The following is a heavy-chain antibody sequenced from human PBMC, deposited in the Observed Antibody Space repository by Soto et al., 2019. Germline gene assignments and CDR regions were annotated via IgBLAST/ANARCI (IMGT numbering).Heavy chain of an antibody. Sequence: GGSLRLSCAASGFTFSSYSMNWVRQAPGKGLEWVSYISSSSSTIYYADSVKGRFTISRDNAKNSLYLQMNSLRAEDTAVYYCARDRISPGTSGSYYGIDYWGQGTLVTVSS. V-gene: IGHV3-48*01. CDR2: ISSSSSTI. D-gene: IGHD3-10*01. J-gene: IGHJ4*02. CDR1: GFTFSSYS. CDR3: ARDRISPGTSGSYYGIDY.